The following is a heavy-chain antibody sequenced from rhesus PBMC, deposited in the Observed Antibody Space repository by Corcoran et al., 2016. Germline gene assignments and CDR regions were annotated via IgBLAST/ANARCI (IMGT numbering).Heavy chain of an antibody. CDR1: GGSVSSSNW. V-gene: IGHV4-65*01. D-gene: IGHD6-25*01. Sequence: QVQLQESGPGLVKPSETLSLTCAVSGGSVSSSNWWSWIRQPPGKGLEWIWYISGSSGSTYYNPSLNSRVTISTDTAKNQFSLKLSSVTAADTGIYYCSRVPGYSGSWPRCDYWGQGVLVTVSS. J-gene: IGHJ4*01. CDR2: ISGSSGST. CDR3: SRVPGYSGSWPRCDY.